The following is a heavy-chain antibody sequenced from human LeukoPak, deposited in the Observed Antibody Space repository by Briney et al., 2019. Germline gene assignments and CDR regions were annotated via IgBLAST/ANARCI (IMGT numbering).Heavy chain of an antibody. V-gene: IGHV4-59*08. CDR3: ARQTRARGATRYYGMDV. CDR2: IYYSGST. Sequence: SETLSLTCTVSGGSISSYYWSWIRQPPGKGLEWIGYIYYSGSTNYNPSLKSRVTISVDTSKNQFSLKLSSVTAADTAVYYCARQTRARGATRYYGMDVWGQGTTVTVSS. D-gene: IGHD1-26*01. J-gene: IGHJ6*02. CDR1: GGSISSYY.